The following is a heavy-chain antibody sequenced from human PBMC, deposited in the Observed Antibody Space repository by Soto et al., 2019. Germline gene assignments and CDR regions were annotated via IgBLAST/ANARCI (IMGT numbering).Heavy chain of an antibody. CDR3: ARDPLAAAGRFDY. J-gene: IGHJ4*02. V-gene: IGHV3-30-3*01. CDR2: ISYDGSNK. D-gene: IGHD6-13*01. Sequence: SMGICSAACGLRFWISAVHLVLKDPGKGLEWVAVISYDGSNKYYADSVKGRFTISRDNSKNTLYLQMNSLRAEDTAVYYCARDPLAAAGRFDYSGQGPLVSVSS. CDR1: GLRFWISA.